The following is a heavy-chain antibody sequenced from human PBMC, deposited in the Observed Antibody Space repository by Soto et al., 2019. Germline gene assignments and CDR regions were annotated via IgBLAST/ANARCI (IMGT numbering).Heavy chain of an antibody. Sequence: GGSLRLSCAASGFTFSSYAIHWVRQAPGKGLEWVAIIWFDGSNKYYADSVKGRFSISRDNSKNTLFLQMDSRRAEDTAVYYCARGQLPAATTYFDFWGQGTLVTVSS. V-gene: IGHV3-33*01. J-gene: IGHJ4*02. CDR1: GFTFSSYA. D-gene: IGHD2-15*01. CDR3: ARGQLPAATTYFDF. CDR2: IWFDGSNK.